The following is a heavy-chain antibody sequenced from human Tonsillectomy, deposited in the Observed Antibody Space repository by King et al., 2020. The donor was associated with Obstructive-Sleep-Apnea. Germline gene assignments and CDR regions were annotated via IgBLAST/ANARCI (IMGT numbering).Heavy chain of an antibody. Sequence: QLVQSGAEVKKPGASVKFSCKASGYTFTVYYMHWVRQAPGQGLEWMGWINPYSGGTNYAQNFQGRVTMTRDTSISTAYLELSRLRSDDTAVYYCATVAIATATYYFDYWGQGTLVTVSS. J-gene: IGHJ4*02. D-gene: IGHD4-17*01. CDR3: ATVAIATATYYFDY. CDR1: GYTFTVYY. V-gene: IGHV1-2*02. CDR2: INPYSGGT.